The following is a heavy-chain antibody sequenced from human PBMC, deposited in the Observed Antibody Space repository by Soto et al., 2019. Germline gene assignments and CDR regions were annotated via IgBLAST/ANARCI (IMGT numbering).Heavy chain of an antibody. CDR2: IYYSGGT. CDR1: GGSISSYY. V-gene: IGHV4-59*01. Sequence: QVQLQESGPGLVKPSETLSLTCTVSGGSISSYYWSWIRQPPGKGLEWIGYIYYSGGTNYNSSLKSRVTISVDTSKNRFSLKLSSVTAADTAVYYCARDGFDCSGGSCYNVGAFDIWGQGTMVIVSS. CDR3: ARDGFDCSGGSCYNVGAFDI. J-gene: IGHJ3*02. D-gene: IGHD2-15*01.